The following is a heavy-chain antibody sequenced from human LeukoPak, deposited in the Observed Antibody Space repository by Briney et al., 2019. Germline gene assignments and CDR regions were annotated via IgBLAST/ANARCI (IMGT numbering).Heavy chain of an antibody. D-gene: IGHD3-22*01. J-gene: IGHJ4*02. V-gene: IGHV3-23*01. Sequence: GGSLRLSCAASGVSFSRHAMSWVRQAPGKGLEWVSGITGSGGSTYYADSVKGRFTISRDNSKNTLYLQMNSLRAEDTAVYYCAKESYYDSSGYYDYWGQGTLVTVSS. CDR3: AKESYYDSSGYYDY. CDR2: ITGSGGST. CDR1: GVSFSRHA.